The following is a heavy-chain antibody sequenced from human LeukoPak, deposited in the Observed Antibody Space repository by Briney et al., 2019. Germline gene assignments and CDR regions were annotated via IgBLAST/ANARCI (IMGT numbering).Heavy chain of an antibody. D-gene: IGHD4-17*01. Sequence: GGSLRLSCAASGFTVSSNYMSWVRQAPGKGPEWVSVIYSGGSTYYADSVKGRFTISRDNSKNTLYLQMNSLRAEDTAVYYCARVGDYGDYYFDYWGQGTLVTVSS. V-gene: IGHV3-53*05. J-gene: IGHJ4*02. CDR3: ARVGDYGDYYFDY. CDR2: IYSGGST. CDR1: GFTVSSNY.